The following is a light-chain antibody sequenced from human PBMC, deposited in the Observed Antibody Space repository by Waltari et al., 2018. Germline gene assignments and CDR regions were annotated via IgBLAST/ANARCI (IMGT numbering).Light chain of an antibody. J-gene: IGKJ3*01. Sequence: ETVMTQSPATLSVSPGERATLSCRASQRVSSNLAWYQQKPGQAPRLLIYGASTRATGIPARFSGSGSGTEFTLTISSLQSEDFAVYYCQQYNNWPLFTFGPGTKVDIK. CDR3: QQYNNWPLFT. CDR2: GAS. V-gene: IGKV3-15*01. CDR1: QRVSSN.